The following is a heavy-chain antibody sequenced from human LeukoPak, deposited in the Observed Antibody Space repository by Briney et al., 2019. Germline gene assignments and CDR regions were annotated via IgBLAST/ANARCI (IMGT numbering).Heavy chain of an antibody. CDR1: GGSLRSSHHY. J-gene: IGHJ4*02. Sequence: SETLSLTCTVSGGSLRSSHHYWGWIRQPPGKGLEWIGSIYPGGNTYYNASLESRITISADTSKNQFSLKLSSVTAADTAFYYWANRYFSNIGCHIFPGCWGQGTLVTVSS. V-gene: IGHV4-39*01. CDR3: ANRYFSNIGCHIFPGC. D-gene: IGHD2-2*01. CDR2: IYPGGNT.